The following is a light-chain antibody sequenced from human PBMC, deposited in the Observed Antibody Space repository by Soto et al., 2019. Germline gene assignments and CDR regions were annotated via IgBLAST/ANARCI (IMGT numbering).Light chain of an antibody. Sequence: QSVLAQPASVSGSPGQSITISCTGTSSDVGGYNYVSRYQQHPGKAPKLMIYEVSNRPSGVSNRFSGSKSGNTASLTISGLQAEDEADYYCSSYTSSSTNVFGTGTKVTVL. CDR1: SSDVGGYNY. V-gene: IGLV2-14*01. CDR2: EVS. CDR3: SSYTSSSTNV. J-gene: IGLJ1*01.